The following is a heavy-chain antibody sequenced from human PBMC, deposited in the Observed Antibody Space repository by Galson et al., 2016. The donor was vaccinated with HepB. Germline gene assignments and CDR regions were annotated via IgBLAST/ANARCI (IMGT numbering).Heavy chain of an antibody. D-gene: IGHD1-26*01. Sequence: SVKVSCKASGYLFTTYSMNWMRQAPGQRLEWMGWINGDNGNTTYSQKFQDRVTFSTDKSASTGYMELSSLTSEDTAMYSCARLDSGITLDDWGQGTLVTVSS. CDR2: INGDNGNT. V-gene: IGHV1-3*01. CDR3: ARLDSGITLDD. CDR1: GYLFTTYS. J-gene: IGHJ4*02.